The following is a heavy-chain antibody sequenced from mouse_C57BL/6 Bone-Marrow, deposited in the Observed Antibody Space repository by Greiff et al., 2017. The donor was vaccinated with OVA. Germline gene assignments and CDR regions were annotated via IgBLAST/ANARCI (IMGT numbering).Heavy chain of an antibody. Sequence: VKVVESGAELVRPGTSVKMSCKASGYTFTNYWIGWAKQRPGHGLEWIGDIYPGGGYTNYNEKFKGKATLTADKSSSTAYMQFSSLTSEDSAIYYCARNYYYGSSSYYFDYWGQGTTLTVSS. CDR1: GYTFTNYW. J-gene: IGHJ2*01. CDR3: ARNYYYGSSSYYFDY. D-gene: IGHD1-1*01. V-gene: IGHV1-63*01. CDR2: IYPGGGYT.